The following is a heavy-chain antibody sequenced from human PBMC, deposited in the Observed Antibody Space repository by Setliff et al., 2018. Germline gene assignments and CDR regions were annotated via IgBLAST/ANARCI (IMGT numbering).Heavy chain of an antibody. CDR2: INTDTGNP. CDR3: ARVGTGSLLDY. Sequence: SVKVSCKASGYTFNNYASNWVRQAPGQGLEWMGWINTDTGNPTSAQGFTGRFVFSLDTSVSTAYLQISSLKAEDTALYYCARVGTGSLLDYWGQGTLVTVSS. D-gene: IGHD1-1*01. V-gene: IGHV7-4-1*02. J-gene: IGHJ4*02. CDR1: GYTFNNYA.